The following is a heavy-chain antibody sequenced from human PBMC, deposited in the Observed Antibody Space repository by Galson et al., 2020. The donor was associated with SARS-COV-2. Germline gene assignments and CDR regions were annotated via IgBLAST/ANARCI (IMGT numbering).Heavy chain of an antibody. V-gene: IGHV3-53*01. D-gene: IGHD1-7*01. J-gene: IGHJ5*02. CDR3: AQQVELRGWFDP. CDR1: GFTVSSSY. CDR2: IYSGDGT. Sequence: GGSLRLSCAASGFTVSSSYMSWVRQAPGKGLEWVSTIYSGDGTYYTDSVRGRFTISRDNSKNTLYLQMNSLRAEDTAVYYCAQQVELRGWFDPWGQGTLVTVSS.